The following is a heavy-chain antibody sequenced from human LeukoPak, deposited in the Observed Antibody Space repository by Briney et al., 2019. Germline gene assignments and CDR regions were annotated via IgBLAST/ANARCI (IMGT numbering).Heavy chain of an antibody. V-gene: IGHV1-69*13. CDR3: ARDRDSYGSFDY. J-gene: IGHJ4*02. CDR2: IIPIFGTA. CDR1: GGTFSSYA. D-gene: IGHD5-18*01. Sequence: WASVKVSCKASGGTFSSYAISWVRQAPGQGLEWMGGIIPIFGTANYAQKFQGRVTITADESTSTAYMELSSLRSEDTAVYYCARDRDSYGSFDYWGQGTLVTVSS.